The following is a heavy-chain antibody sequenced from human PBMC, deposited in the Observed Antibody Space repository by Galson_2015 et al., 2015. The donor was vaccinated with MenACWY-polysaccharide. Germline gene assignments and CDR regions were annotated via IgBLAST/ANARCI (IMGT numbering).Heavy chain of an antibody. CDR2: ISSSSNII. V-gene: IGHV3-48*01. CDR3: VRSAFVDY. D-gene: IGHD3-3*02. CDR1: GFGFSTYT. J-gene: IGHJ4*02. Sequence: SLRLSCAASGFGFSTYTMNWVRQAPGKGLEWVSHISSSSNIIYYADSVKGRFTISRDNVENSLYLQMNSLRAEDTALYYCVRSAFVDYGGQGNLCTVSS.